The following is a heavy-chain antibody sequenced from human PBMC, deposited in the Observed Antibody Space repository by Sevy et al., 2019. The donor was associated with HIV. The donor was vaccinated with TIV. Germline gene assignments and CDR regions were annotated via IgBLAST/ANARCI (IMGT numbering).Heavy chain of an antibody. CDR3: ARGRLGIAVAGVFDY. J-gene: IGHJ4*02. D-gene: IGHD6-19*01. CDR2: INHSGST. V-gene: IGHV4-4*02. Sequence: SETLSLTCAVSAGSISSSNWWSWVRQPPGKGLEGIGEINHSGSTYYNPSIKSRVTISVDKSKNQFSVKLTAVTAADTAVYYWARGRLGIAVAGVFDYWGQGTLVTVSS. CDR1: AGSISSSNW.